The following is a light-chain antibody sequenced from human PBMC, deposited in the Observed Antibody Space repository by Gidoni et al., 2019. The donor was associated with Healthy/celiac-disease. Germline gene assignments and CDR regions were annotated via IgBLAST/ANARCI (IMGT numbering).Light chain of an antibody. J-gene: IGKJ5*01. CDR1: QRVSRSY. CDR3: QQYGSSVLT. V-gene: IGKV3-20*01. CDR2: GAS. Sequence: EIVLTQSPGTLSLSPGERATLSCRASQRVSRSYLAWYQQKPGQAPRLLIYGASSRATGIPDRFSGSGSGTDFPLTISRLEPEDFAVYYCQQYGSSVLTFGQGTRLEIK.